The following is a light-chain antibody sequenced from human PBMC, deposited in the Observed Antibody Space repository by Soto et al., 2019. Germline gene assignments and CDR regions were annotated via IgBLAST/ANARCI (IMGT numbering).Light chain of an antibody. CDR3: QQSYSTPRT. CDR2: AAS. V-gene: IGKV1-39*01. Sequence: DIQMTQSPSSLSASVGDRVTITCRASQSISSYLNWYHQKPGKAPKLLIYAASSLQSGVPSRFSGSGSGTDFTLTISSLQPEDFATYYCQQSYSTPRTVGQGTKLEIK. J-gene: IGKJ2*01. CDR1: QSISSY.